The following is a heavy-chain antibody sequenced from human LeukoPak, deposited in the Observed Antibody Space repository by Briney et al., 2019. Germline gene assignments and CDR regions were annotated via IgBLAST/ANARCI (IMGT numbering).Heavy chain of an antibody. CDR1: GFSFSSYG. Sequence: GGSLRLSCAASGFSFSSYGLHWVRQAPGKGLEWVAFIQYDGSIKYYADSVQGRFTISRDSSKNTLYLQMNSLRPEDTAVYCCARDWGGIAADWGQGTLVTVSS. D-gene: IGHD6-13*01. J-gene: IGHJ4*02. V-gene: IGHV3-30*02. CDR3: ARDWGGIAAD. CDR2: IQYDGSIK.